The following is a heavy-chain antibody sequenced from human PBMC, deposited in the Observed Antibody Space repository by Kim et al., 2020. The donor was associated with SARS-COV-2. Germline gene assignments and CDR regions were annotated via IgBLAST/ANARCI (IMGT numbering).Heavy chain of an antibody. Sequence: DSVKGRFTISRDNAKNSLYLQMNSLRAEDTAVYYCAREKGTKWEGAAFDIWGQGTMVTVSS. J-gene: IGHJ3*02. D-gene: IGHD1-26*01. V-gene: IGHV3-21*01. CDR3: AREKGTKWEGAAFDI.